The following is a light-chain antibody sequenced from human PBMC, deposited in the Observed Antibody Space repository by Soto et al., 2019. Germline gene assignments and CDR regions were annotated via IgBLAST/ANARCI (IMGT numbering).Light chain of an antibody. J-gene: IGKJ4*01. CDR2: EAS. V-gene: IGKV1-5*03. CDR3: QQYNTFLT. Sequence: DIKMTQSPSTLSASVGDRVTIPCRASHNLSKWLAWYQQKPGKAPKLLIYEASSLQSGVPSRFSGSGSGTEFTLTISSLQPDDFATYYCQQYNTFLTFGGGTKVDI. CDR1: HNLSKW.